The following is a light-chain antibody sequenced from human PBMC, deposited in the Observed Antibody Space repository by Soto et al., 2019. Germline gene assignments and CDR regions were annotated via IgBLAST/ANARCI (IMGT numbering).Light chain of an antibody. CDR3: QSYDSSLSGSV. V-gene: IGLV1-40*01. CDR2: GNN. J-gene: IGLJ2*01. CDR1: SYNSGAGYD. Sequence: QSVLTQPPSVSGAPGQRVTISCTGSSYNSGAGYDVHWYQQLPGTAPKLLIYGNNNRPSGVPDRFSGSKSGTSASLAITGLQAEDEADYYCQSYDSSLSGSVFGGGTKVTVL.